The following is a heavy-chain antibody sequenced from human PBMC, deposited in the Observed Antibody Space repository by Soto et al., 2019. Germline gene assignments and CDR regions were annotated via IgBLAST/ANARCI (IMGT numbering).Heavy chain of an antibody. Sequence: GESLKISCKGSGYSFTSYWISWVRQMPGKGLEWMGRIDPSDSYTNYSPSFQGHVTISADKSISTAYLQWSSLKASDTAMYYCATGVGCSSTSCSRYYYYYGMDVWGQGTTVTVSS. CDR1: GYSFTSYW. CDR3: ATGVGCSSTSCSRYYYYYGMDV. D-gene: IGHD2-2*01. V-gene: IGHV5-10-1*01. CDR2: IDPSDSYT. J-gene: IGHJ6*02.